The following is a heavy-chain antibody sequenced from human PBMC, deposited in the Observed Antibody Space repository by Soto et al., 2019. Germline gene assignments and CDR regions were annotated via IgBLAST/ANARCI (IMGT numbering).Heavy chain of an antibody. CDR3: ARFTGMVNSYHYYGLDV. J-gene: IGHJ6*02. CDR1: GGSISSAGYY. CDR2: IHYSGST. Sequence: QVQLQESGPGLVKPSQILSLTCSVSGGSISSAGYYWSWIRQHPGKGLEWIGYIHYSGSTYYNPSLESRVTISVDTSKNEISLNLSSVTAADTAVYYCARFTGMVNSYHYYGLDVWGQGTTVTVSS. D-gene: IGHD5-18*01. V-gene: IGHV4-31*03.